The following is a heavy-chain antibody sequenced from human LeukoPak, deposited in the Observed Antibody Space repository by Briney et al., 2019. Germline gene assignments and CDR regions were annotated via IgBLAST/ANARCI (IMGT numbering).Heavy chain of an antibody. CDR3: AKAHSGSSRGGYFDY. V-gene: IGHV3-33*03. CDR2: IWYDGSSK. Sequence: QAGGSLRLSCAASGFIFSNYGMHWVRQAPGKGLEWVAVIWYDGSSKYYADSVKGRFTISRDNAKNSLYLQMNSLRAEDTALYYCAKAHSGSSRGGYFDYWGQGTLVTVSS. CDR1: GFIFSNYG. D-gene: IGHD1-26*01. J-gene: IGHJ4*02.